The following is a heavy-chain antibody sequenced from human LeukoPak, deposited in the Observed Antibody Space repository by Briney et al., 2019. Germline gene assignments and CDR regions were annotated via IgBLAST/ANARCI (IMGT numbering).Heavy chain of an antibody. D-gene: IGHD6-19*01. Sequence: SETLSLTCTVSGGSISSRSYYWGWIRQPPGKGLEWIGNIYSSGSTSYNPSLESRVTISVDTSKNQLSLKLSSVTAADTAVYYGARQQYSSGWTYYFDYWGQGTLVTVSS. CDR1: GGSISSRSYY. J-gene: IGHJ4*02. V-gene: IGHV4-39*01. CDR3: ARQQYSSGWTYYFDY. CDR2: IYSSGST.